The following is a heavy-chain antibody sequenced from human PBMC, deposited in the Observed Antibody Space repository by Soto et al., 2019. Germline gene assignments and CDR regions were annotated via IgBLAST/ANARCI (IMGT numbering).Heavy chain of an antibody. V-gene: IGHV3-9*01. CDR2: ISWNSGSI. CDR1: GFTFDDYA. Sequence: RRLSCAASGFTFDDYAMHWVRQAPGKGLEWVSGISWNSGSIGYADSVKGRFTISRDNAKNSLYLQMNSLRAEDTALYYCAKDYYYDSSGYYHIFDYWGQGTLVTVSS. CDR3: AKDYYYDSSGYYHIFDY. D-gene: IGHD3-22*01. J-gene: IGHJ4*02.